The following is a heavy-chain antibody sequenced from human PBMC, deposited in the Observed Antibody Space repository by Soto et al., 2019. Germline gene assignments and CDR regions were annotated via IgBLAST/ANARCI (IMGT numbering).Heavy chain of an antibody. J-gene: IGHJ4*02. CDR1: GGTFSGHA. Sequence: SVKVSCKASGGTFSGHAISWVRQAPGQGPEWMGGLIPLFGTTQHAQNFQDRLTITADKSTSTAYMELTSLRFEDTAIYYCARGPNWGYRFDSWGQGTLVTVSS. CDR2: LIPLFGTT. D-gene: IGHD7-27*01. V-gene: IGHV1-69*06. CDR3: ARGPNWGYRFDS.